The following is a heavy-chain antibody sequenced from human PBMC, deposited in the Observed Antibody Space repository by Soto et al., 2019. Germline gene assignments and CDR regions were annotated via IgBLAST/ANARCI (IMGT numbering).Heavy chain of an antibody. V-gene: IGHV1-69*15. Sequence: QVQLVQSGAEVKKPGSSVPVSCKASGGTFSNYAINWVRQSPGQGLEWLGRIIPIFGSANFAQKLQGRVTLTADESTTTVYMELSSLRSDDTAFYYCAKDGGKDGYFGNWFDPRGQGTLVTVSS. CDR3: AKDGGKDGYFGNWFDP. J-gene: IGHJ5*02. CDR2: IIPIFGSA. CDR1: GGTFSNYA. D-gene: IGHD5-12*01.